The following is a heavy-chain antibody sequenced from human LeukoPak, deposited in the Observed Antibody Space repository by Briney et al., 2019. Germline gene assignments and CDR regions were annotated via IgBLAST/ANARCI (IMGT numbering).Heavy chain of an antibody. CDR1: GFIFSSHS. J-gene: IGHJ4*02. V-gene: IGHV3-21*01. CDR2: MSVSSGLI. Sequence: GGSLRLSCAASGFIFSSHSMNWVRQAPGKGLEWVSSMSVSSGLIYYADSVKGRFTISRDNAKSSLYLQMNRLRVEDTAVYYCAREFAGSASGAGYWGQGTLVTVSS. CDR3: AREFAGSASGAGY. D-gene: IGHD1-26*01.